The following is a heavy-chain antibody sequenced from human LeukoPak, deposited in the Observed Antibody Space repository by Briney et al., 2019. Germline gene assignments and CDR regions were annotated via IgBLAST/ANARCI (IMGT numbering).Heavy chain of an antibody. J-gene: IGHJ4*02. D-gene: IGHD3-16*01. CDR1: GFTFSSYG. Sequence: GGSLRLSCAASGFTFSSYGMSWVRQAPGKGLEWVSAISGSGGGTYYADSVNGRFIISSDNSKNTLDLQLNSLRAEYTAVYYCARGKFDFDFWGQGTLVTVSS. V-gene: IGHV3-23*01. CDR3: ARGKFDFDF. CDR2: ISGSGGGT.